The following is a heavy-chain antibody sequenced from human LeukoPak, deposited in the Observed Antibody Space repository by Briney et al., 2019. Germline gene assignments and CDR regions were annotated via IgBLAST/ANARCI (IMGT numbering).Heavy chain of an antibody. CDR2: ISYDGSNK. J-gene: IGHJ4*02. CDR1: GFTFSSYA. D-gene: IGHD3-3*01. CDR3: ARALSGYSGRLDY. V-gene: IGHV3-30*04. Sequence: GRSLRLSCAAAGFTFSSYAMHWVRQAPGKGLEWVAVISYDGSNKYYADSVKGRFTISRDNSKNTLYLQMNSLRAEDTAVYYCARALSGYSGRLDYWGQGTLVTVSS.